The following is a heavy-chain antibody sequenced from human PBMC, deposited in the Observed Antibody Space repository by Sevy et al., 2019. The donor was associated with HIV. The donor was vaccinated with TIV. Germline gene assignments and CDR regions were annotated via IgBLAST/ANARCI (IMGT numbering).Heavy chain of an antibody. CDR2: ISYDGSNK. V-gene: IGHV3-30-3*01. D-gene: IGHD6-13*01. CDR1: GFTFSSYA. Sequence: GGSLRLSCAASGFTFSSYAMHWVRQAPGKGLEWVAVISYDGSNKYYADSVKGRFTISRDNSKKTLYLQMNSLRAEDTVVYYCARGPSSSSRRAYYMDVWGKGTTVTVSS. J-gene: IGHJ6*03. CDR3: ARGPSSSSRRAYYMDV.